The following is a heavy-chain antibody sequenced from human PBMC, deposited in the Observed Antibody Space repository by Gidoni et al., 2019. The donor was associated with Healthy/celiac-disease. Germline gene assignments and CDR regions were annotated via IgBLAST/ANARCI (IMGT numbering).Heavy chain of an antibody. CDR3: AREITGTTPRWFDP. J-gene: IGHJ5*02. V-gene: IGHV4-59*01. CDR2: IYYSGST. D-gene: IGHD1-7*01. CDR1: GGSISSYY. Sequence: QVQLQESGPGLVKPSETLSLTCTVAGGSISSYYWSWIRQPPGKGLEWIGYIYYSGSTNYNPSLKSRVSISVDTSKNQFSLKLSSVTAADTAVYYCAREITGTTPRWFDPWGQGTLVTVSS.